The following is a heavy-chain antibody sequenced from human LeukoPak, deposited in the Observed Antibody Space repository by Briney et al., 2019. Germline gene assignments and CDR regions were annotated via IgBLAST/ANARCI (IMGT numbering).Heavy chain of an antibody. J-gene: IGHJ4*02. V-gene: IGHV3-30-3*01. CDR1: GFTFSSYA. D-gene: IGHD3-22*01. CDR2: ISYDGSNK. Sequence: QPGGSLRLSCAASGFTFSSYAMHWVRQAPGKGLEWVAVISYDGSNKYYADSVKGRFTISRDSSKNTLYLQMNSLRAEDTAVYYCARDGITMIVVVNYFDYWGQGTLVTVSS. CDR3: ARDGITMIVVVNYFDY.